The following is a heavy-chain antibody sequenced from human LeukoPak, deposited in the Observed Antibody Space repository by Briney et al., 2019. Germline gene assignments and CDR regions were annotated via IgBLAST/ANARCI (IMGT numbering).Heavy chain of an antibody. J-gene: IGHJ4*02. D-gene: IGHD2-21*01. CDR1: GGSISNYF. CDR3: ARRPPYCGGDCFDY. Sequence: SETLSLTCSVPGGSISNYFWTWIRQPPGKGLEWIGYIYSSGSTYYNPSLKSRVTISVDTSKNRFSLKLSTVTAADTAVYYCARRPPYCGGDCFDYWGQGTLVTVSS. CDR2: IYSSGST. V-gene: IGHV4-59*08.